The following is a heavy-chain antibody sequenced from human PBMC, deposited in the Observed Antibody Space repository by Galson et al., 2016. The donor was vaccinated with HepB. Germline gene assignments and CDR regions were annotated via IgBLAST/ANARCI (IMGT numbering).Heavy chain of an antibody. D-gene: IGHD3-9*01. CDR2: ISYDGIKE. J-gene: IGHJ5*02. V-gene: IGHV3-30*18. Sequence: SLRLSCAASGFRFSTYGMHWVRQVPGKWLEWVAVISYDGIKELYGESVKGRFTISRDNDKNTLYLQMDNLKVEDTAVYYCAKDPGQRYFERGRIDPWGQGTLVTVSS. CDR3: AKDPGQRYFERGRIDP. CDR1: GFRFSTYG.